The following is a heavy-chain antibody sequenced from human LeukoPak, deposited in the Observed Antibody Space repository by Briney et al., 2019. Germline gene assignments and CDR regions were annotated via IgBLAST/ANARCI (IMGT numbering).Heavy chain of an antibody. CDR3: AKSGYCSGGSCYYYYYMDV. V-gene: IGHV3-23*01. CDR2: ISGSGGST. D-gene: IGHD2-15*01. Sequence: GGPLRLSCAASGFTFSSYAMSWVRQAPGKGLEWVSAISGSGGSTYYADSVKGRFTISRDNSKNTLYLQMNSLRAEDTAVYYCAKSGYCSGGSCYYYYYMDVWGKGTTVTVSS. CDR1: GFTFSSYA. J-gene: IGHJ6*03.